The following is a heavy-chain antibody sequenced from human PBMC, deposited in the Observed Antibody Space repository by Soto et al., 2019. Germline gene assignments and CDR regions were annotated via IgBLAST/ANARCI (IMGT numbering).Heavy chain of an antibody. CDR2: INPSGGST. J-gene: IGHJ6*02. Sequence: ASVKVSCKASGYTFTSYGISWVRQAPGQGLEWMGIINPSGGSTSYAQKFQGRVTMTRDTSTSTVYMELSSLRSEDTAVYYCARVAYSSLYYYYYGMDVWGQGTTVTVS. CDR1: GYTFTSYG. CDR3: ARVAYSSLYYYYYGMDV. V-gene: IGHV1-46*01. D-gene: IGHD6-13*01.